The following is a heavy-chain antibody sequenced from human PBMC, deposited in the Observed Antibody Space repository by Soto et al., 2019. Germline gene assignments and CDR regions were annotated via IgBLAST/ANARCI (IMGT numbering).Heavy chain of an antibody. V-gene: IGHV3-9*01. D-gene: IGHD5-12*01. CDR3: LKDPDEDFGYDLDYFND. CDR2: ISWESGSI. CDR1: GFNFDDYA. Sequence: EVQLVESGGGLVQPGRSLRLSCAAAGFNFDDYAMHWVRQIPGKGLEWVSGISWESGSIGYADSVKGRFSISRDNAKNSLYLQMNSLRAEETAFYYCLKDPDEDFGYDLDYFNDSGQGTLFTVAS. J-gene: IGHJ4*02.